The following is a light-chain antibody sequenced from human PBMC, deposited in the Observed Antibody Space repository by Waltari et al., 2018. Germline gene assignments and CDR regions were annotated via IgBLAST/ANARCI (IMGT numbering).Light chain of an antibody. CDR3: SSYTSSSTVV. V-gene: IGLV2-14*01. CDR1: SSDVGGYNY. Sequence: QSALTQPASVSGSPGQSITISCTGTSSDVGGYNYVSWYQQHPGKAPNLMIYDVSQRPSGVSKRFSGSKSGNTASLTISGLQAEDEADYYCSSYTSSSTVVFGGGTKLTVL. J-gene: IGLJ2*01. CDR2: DVS.